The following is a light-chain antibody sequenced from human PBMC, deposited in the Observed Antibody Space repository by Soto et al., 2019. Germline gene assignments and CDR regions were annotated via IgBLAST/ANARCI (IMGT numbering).Light chain of an antibody. CDR3: QQYNNWPQT. V-gene: IGKV3-15*01. CDR2: VAS. CDR1: QSVSSN. Sequence: EIVMTQSPATLSVSPGERATLSCRASQSVSSNLAWYQQKPGQAPRLLIYVASTRATGVSARFSGSGSGTNFTLTISSLQSEDFAVYYCQQYNNWPQTFGQGTRWISN. J-gene: IGKJ1*01.